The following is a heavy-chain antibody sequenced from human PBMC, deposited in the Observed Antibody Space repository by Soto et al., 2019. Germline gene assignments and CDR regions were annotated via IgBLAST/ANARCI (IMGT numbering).Heavy chain of an antibody. CDR1: GFTFSSYT. CDR3: ASGLGSSRP. CDR2: ISSSGSTI. J-gene: IGHJ1*01. Sequence: GGSLRLSCVASGFTFSSYTINWVRQTPGRRLEWVAYISSSGSTIYYAESVRGRFTVSRDNAKSSLYLQMDGLRDEDTAVYYCASGLGSSRPWGQGSRVTVSS. V-gene: IGHV3-48*02. D-gene: IGHD3-10*01.